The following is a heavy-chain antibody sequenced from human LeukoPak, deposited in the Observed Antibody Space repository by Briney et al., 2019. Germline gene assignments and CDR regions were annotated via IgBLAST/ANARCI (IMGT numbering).Heavy chain of an antibody. CDR2: IYYSGST. J-gene: IGHJ4*02. CDR3: ARYSSSSSEVDY. CDR1: GGSISSYY. Sequence: PSETLPLTCTVSGGSISSYYWSWIRQPPGKGLEWIGYIYYSGSTNYNPSLKSRVTISVDTSKNQFSLKLSSVTAADTAMYYCARYSSSSSEVDYWGQGTLVTVSS. V-gene: IGHV4-59*01. D-gene: IGHD6-6*01.